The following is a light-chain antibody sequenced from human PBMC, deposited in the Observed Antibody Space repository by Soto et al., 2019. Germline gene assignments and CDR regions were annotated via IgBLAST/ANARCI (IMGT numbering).Light chain of an antibody. V-gene: IGLV1-44*01. CDR2: SDN. Sequence: QSVLTQPPSASGTPGQRVTISCSGSSTNIGTNTVTWYQQLPGAAPQLLIYSDNQRASGVPDRFSGSKAGTSASLAISGLQSEDEADYYCAAWDVSLVVFGGGTKLTVL. J-gene: IGLJ2*01. CDR3: AAWDVSLVV. CDR1: STNIGTNT.